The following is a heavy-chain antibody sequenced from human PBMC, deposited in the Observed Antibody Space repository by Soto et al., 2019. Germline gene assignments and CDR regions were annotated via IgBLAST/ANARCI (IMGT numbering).Heavy chain of an antibody. CDR2: IYYSGAT. V-gene: IGHV4-31*01. D-gene: IGHD2-15*01. CDR1: GGSISSGGYY. Sequence: QVQLQESGPGLVKPSQTLSLTCTVSGGSISSGGYYWSWIRQHPGKGLEWIGYIYYSGATYYNPSLKGLVTISVDTSKNQFSRKLSSVTAADTAVYYCARGGLGYCSGGSCYSAELSRYYYGMDVWGQGTTVTVSS. J-gene: IGHJ6*02. CDR3: ARGGLGYCSGGSCYSAELSRYYYGMDV.